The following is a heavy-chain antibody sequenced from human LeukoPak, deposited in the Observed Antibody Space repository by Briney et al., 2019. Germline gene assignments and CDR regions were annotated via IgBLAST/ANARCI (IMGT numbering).Heavy chain of an antibody. Sequence: GSLRLSCAASGFTFNKYTMNWIRQPPGKGLEWIGEINHSGSTNYNPSLKSRVTISVDTSKNQFSLKLSSVTAADTAVYYCARFSSGDAFDIWGQGTMVTVSS. CDR3: ARFSSGDAFDI. CDR1: GFTFNKYT. D-gene: IGHD6-19*01. CDR2: INHSGST. J-gene: IGHJ3*02. V-gene: IGHV4-34*01.